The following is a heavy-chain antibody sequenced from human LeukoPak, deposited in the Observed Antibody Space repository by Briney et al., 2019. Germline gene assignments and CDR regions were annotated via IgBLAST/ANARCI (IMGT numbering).Heavy chain of an antibody. CDR1: GFTFSSYA. J-gene: IGHJ4*02. CDR3: ARLTYSSSSDADY. CDR2: ISYDGSNK. D-gene: IGHD6-6*01. Sequence: GRSLRLSCAASGFTFSSYAMHWVRQAPGKGLEWVAVISYDGSNKYYADSVKGRFTISRDNSKNTLYLQMNSLRAEDTAVYYCARLTYSSSSDADYWGQGTLVTVSS. V-gene: IGHV3-30-3*01.